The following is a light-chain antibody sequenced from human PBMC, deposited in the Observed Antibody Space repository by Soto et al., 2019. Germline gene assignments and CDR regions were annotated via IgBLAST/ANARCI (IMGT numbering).Light chain of an antibody. CDR2: DDN. V-gene: IGLV1-51*01. CDR1: ISNIGGNS. Sequence: QSVRTQPPSVSAAPGQKFTISCSGSISNIGGNSVSWYQQLPGTAPKLLIYDDNKRPSGIPDRFSGSKSGTSATLGITGFQTGDEADYYCGSWDSSLSAYVFGTGTRSPY. CDR3: GSWDSSLSAYV. J-gene: IGLJ1*01.